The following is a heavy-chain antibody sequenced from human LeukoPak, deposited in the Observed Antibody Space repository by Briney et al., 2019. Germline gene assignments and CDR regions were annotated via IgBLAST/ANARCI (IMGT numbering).Heavy chain of an antibody. V-gene: IGHV4-59*01. CDR3: ARFVFRRETGYSSSWSLSYYGMDV. CDR2: IYYSGST. D-gene: IGHD6-13*01. J-gene: IGHJ6*02. Sequence: SETLSLTCTVSGGSISSYYWSWIRQPPGKGLEWIGYIYYSGSTNYNPSLKSRVTISVDTSKNQFSLKLSSVTAADTAVYYCARFVFRRETGYSSSWSLSYYGMDVWGQGTTVTVSS. CDR1: GGSISSYY.